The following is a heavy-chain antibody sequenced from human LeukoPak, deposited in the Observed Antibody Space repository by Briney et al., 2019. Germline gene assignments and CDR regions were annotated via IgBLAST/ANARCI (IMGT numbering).Heavy chain of an antibody. Sequence: SETLSLTCTVSGYPISSGYYWGWIRQPPGKGLEWIGSIYHSGSTYYNPSLKSRVTISVDTSKNQFSLKLSSVTAADTAVYYCARDQQIIAAAGRREYYYMDVWGKGTTVTISS. D-gene: IGHD6-13*01. V-gene: IGHV4-38-2*02. CDR3: ARDQQIIAAAGRREYYYMDV. J-gene: IGHJ6*03. CDR2: IYHSGST. CDR1: GYPISSGYY.